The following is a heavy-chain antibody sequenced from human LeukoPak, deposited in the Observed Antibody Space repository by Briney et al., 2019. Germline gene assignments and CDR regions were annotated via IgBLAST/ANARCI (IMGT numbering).Heavy chain of an antibody. CDR3: ASYRYGSSVAFDI. CDR1: GFTVSTNY. V-gene: IGHV3-66*01. J-gene: IGHJ3*02. Sequence: QSGGSLRLSCGASGFTVSTNYMSWVRQAPGKGLEWVSIIYSGGSTYCADSVKGRFTISRDNSKNTLYLQMNSLRAEDTAVYYCASYRYGSSVAFDIWGQGTMVTVSS. D-gene: IGHD6-6*01. CDR2: IYSGGST.